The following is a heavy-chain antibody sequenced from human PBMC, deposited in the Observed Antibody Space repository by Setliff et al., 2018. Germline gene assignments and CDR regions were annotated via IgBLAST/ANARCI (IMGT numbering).Heavy chain of an antibody. V-gene: IGHV3-15*01. Sequence: GGSLRLSCAASGFTFSTYGLSWVRQAPGKGLEWVGRIKRITDSGTTDHAAPVKGRFTASRDDSISTLYLQMNSLKTEDTAVYYCTTSPISSGWHSNFDYNMDVWGQGTTVTVSS. CDR3: TTSPISSGWHSNFDYNMDV. CDR1: GFTFSTYG. D-gene: IGHD6-19*01. J-gene: IGHJ6*02. CDR2: IKRITDSGTT.